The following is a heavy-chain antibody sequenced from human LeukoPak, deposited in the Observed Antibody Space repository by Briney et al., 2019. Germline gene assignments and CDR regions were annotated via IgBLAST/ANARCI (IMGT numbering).Heavy chain of an antibody. CDR3: TTADYYYYYMDV. V-gene: IGHV3-74*01. J-gene: IGHJ6*03. CDR2: INTDGSRT. Sequence: GGSLRLSCAASEFTFSSYGMSWVRQAPGKGLEWVSRINTDGSRTSYADSVKGRFTISRDNAKNTLYLQMNSLRAEDTAVYYCTTADYYYYYMDVWGKGTTVTVSS. D-gene: IGHD1-14*01. CDR1: EFTFSSYG.